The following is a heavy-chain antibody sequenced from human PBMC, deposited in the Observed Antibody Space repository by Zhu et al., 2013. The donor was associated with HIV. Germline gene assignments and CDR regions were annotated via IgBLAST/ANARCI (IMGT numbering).Heavy chain of an antibody. Sequence: QVQLVQSGVEVKKPGASLKVSCKASGYTFNSYGISWVRQVPGQGLEWMGWISVYNGHTNYAQKFQGRVTVTTDTSTSTVYMELRSLRSDDTAVYFXAREGGIAAISXGMDVWGQGTTVTVS. CDR3: AREGGIAAISXGMDV. V-gene: IGHV1-18*04. CDR1: GYTFNSYG. J-gene: IGHJ6*02. CDR2: ISVYNGHT. D-gene: IGHD6-13*01.